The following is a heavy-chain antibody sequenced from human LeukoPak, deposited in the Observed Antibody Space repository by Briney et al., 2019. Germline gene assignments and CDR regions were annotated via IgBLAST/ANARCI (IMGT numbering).Heavy chain of an antibody. D-gene: IGHD5-24*01. CDR1: GFTFSSYG. J-gene: IGHJ3*02. Sequence: GGSLRLSCAASGFTFSSYGMHWVRQAPGKGLEWVAVISYDGSNKYYADSVKGRFTISRDNSKNTLYLQMNSLRAEDTAVYYCAKELRWLQSPGRYDAFDIWGQGTMVTVSS. V-gene: IGHV3-30*18. CDR3: AKELRWLQSPGRYDAFDI. CDR2: ISYDGSNK.